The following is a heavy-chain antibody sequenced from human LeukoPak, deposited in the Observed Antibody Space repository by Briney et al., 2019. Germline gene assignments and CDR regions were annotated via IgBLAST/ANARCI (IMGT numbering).Heavy chain of an antibody. CDR3: ARVSYYYYYMDV. V-gene: IGHV4-59*12. CDR1: GGSISSYY. CDR2: IDDSGSS. J-gene: IGHJ6*03. Sequence: SETLSLTCTVSGGSISSYYWIRIRQPPGKGLEWIAYIDDSGSSNYNPSLKSRVTISVDTSKNQFSLKLSSVTAADTAVYYCARVSYYYYYMDVWGKGTTVTVSS.